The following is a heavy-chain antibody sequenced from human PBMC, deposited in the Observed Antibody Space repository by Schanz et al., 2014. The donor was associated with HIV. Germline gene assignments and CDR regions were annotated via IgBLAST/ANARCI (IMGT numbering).Heavy chain of an antibody. CDR3: ARGRETVTTYFDF. D-gene: IGHD4-17*01. Sequence: QVQLVQSGAALRKPGTSVKVSCMVPGGTFNSHGFGWVRQAAGQGLEWMGWMNPNNDDTDYAQKFQGRVTMTRDTSTSTAYMELSSLRSEDTAVYYCARGRETVTTYFDFWGQGNLVTVSS. CDR1: GGTFNSHG. J-gene: IGHJ4*02. CDR2: MNPNNDDT. V-gene: IGHV1-8*01.